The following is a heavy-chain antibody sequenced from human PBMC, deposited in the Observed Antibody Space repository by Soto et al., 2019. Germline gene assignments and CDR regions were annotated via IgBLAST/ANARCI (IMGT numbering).Heavy chain of an antibody. CDR3: ARDGPIAAAGIDYFDY. D-gene: IGHD6-13*01. CDR2: SYYSGST. J-gene: IGHJ4*02. V-gene: IGHV4-59*01. CDR1: GGSISSYY. Sequence: QVPLQESGPGLVKPSETLSLTCTVSGGSISSYYWSWIRQPPGKGLEWIGYSYYSGSTNYNPSLNSRVTISVDTSKNQCSLKLSSVTAADTAVYYCARDGPIAAAGIDYFDYWGQGTLVTVSS.